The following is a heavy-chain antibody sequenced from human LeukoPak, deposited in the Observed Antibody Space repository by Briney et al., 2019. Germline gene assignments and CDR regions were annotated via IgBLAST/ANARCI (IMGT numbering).Heavy chain of an antibody. J-gene: IGHJ4*02. D-gene: IGHD3-9*01. CDR2: ISWNSGSI. CDR3: AKDITHRYYDILTGYCTFDY. Sequence: GRSLRLSCAASGFTFDDYAMHWVRQAPGKGLEWVSGISWNSGSIGYADSVKGRFTISRDNAKNSLYLQMNSLRAEDTALYYRAKDITHRYYDILTGYCTFDYWGQGTLVTVSS. CDR1: GFTFDDYA. V-gene: IGHV3-9*01.